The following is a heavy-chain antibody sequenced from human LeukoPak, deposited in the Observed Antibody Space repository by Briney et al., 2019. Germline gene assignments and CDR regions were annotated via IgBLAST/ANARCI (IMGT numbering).Heavy chain of an antibody. CDR3: ARGDSGSYIGSYFDY. CDR2: MNQHGSAT. Sequence: GGSLRLSCAASGFTFSSYWMTWVRQAPGQGLEWVANMNQHGSATYYLDSVKGRFTISRDNAEKSLYLQMNSLRAEDTAVYYCARGDSGSYIGSYFDYWGQGALVTVSS. J-gene: IGHJ4*02. D-gene: IGHD1-26*01. V-gene: IGHV3-7*04. CDR1: GFTFSSYW.